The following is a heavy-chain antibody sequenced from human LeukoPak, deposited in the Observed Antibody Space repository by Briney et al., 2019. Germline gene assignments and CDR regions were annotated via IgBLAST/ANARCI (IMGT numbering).Heavy chain of an antibody. CDR1: GYSFTTYW. D-gene: IGHD3-10*01. J-gene: IGHJ4*02. V-gene: IGHV5-51*01. CDR3: ARIPGYYGSGSYYDY. CDR2: IYSGDSDT. Sequence: GESLKISCKCSGYSFTTYWIGWVRQMPGKGLEWMAIIYSGDSDTRYSPSFQGQVTNSADKSITTAYLQWSSLKASDTAMYYCARIPGYYGSGSYYDYWGQGTLVTVSS.